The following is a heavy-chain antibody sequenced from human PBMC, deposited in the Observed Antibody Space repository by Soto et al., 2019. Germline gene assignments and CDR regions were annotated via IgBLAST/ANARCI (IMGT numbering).Heavy chain of an antibody. V-gene: IGHV3-21*06. D-gene: IGHD1-1*01. CDR3: ARLTGIPEIAPLEEDN. CDR1: GFNPHFFY. J-gene: IGHJ4*02. Sequence: EGQLLESGGGLVKAGGALKTPCSTPGFNPHFFYLKWVRQGSGEGMGGGSSLGVSDDRFYADSVKGRFTISRDNAKNTLYLEMHGLRGDDTAVYYCARLTGIPEIAPLEEDNWGQGTLVTVSS. CDR2: LGVSDDR.